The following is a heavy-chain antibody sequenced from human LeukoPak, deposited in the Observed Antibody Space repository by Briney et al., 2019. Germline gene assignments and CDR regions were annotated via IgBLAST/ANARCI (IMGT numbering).Heavy chain of an antibody. D-gene: IGHD2-15*01. CDR3: ARAPLGYCSGGSCYPPRQGIDI. J-gene: IGHJ3*02. CDR2: INPNSGGT. V-gene: IGHV1-2*02. Sequence: SVKVSCKASGYTFTGYYMHWVRQAPGQGLEWMGWINPNSGGTNYAQKFQGRVTMTRDTSISTAYMELSRLRSDDTAVYYCARAPLGYCSGGSCYPPRQGIDIWGQGTMVTVSS. CDR1: GYTFTGYY.